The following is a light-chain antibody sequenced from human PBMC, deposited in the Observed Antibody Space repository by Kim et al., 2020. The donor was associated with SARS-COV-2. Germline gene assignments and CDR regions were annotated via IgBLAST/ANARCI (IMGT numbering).Light chain of an antibody. V-gene: IGLV3-1*01. J-gene: IGLJ2*01. CDR2: EDN. Sequence: VSPGQTATITCSGDKLGEKYACWYQQKPGQSPVLVIYEDNRRPSEIPVRFSGSNSGNTATLTISGTQAMDEADYYCQAWDSSAVVFGGGTQLTVL. CDR3: QAWDSSAVV. CDR1: KLGEKY.